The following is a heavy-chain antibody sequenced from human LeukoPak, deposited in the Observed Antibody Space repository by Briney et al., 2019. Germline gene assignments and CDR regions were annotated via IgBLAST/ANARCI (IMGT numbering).Heavy chain of an antibody. V-gene: IGHV4-34*01. D-gene: IGHD3-9*01. J-gene: IGHJ6*02. CDR1: GGSFSGYY. CDR2: INHSGST. CDR3: ARGPRWHYDSLTGYYNVSQIYYYYYGMDV. Sequence: SETLSLTCAVYGGSFSGYYWSWIRQPPGKGLVWIGEINHSGSTNYNPSLKSRVTISVDTSKNQFSLKLSSVTAADTAVYYCARGPRWHYDSLTGYYNVSQIYYYYYGMDVWGQGTTVTVSS.